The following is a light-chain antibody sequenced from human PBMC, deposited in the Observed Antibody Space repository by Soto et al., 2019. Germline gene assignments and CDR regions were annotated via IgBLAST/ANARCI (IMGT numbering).Light chain of an antibody. CDR1: QSISTW. CDR3: QQYYTSSWT. J-gene: IGKJ1*01. Sequence: DIQMTQSPSTLSASVGDRVTITCRASQSISTWLAWYQQKPGKAPQVLIYQTSSLQSGVPSRFSGSGSGTEFTLTISSLQPDDFATYYCQQYYTSSWTFGQGTKVEI. CDR2: QTS. V-gene: IGKV1-5*03.